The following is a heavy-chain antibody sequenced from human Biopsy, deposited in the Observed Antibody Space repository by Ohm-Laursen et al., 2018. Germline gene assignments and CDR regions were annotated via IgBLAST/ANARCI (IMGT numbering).Heavy chain of an antibody. CDR3: ARGLSSGWYGYFDV. CDR1: GFSFSSYG. V-gene: IGHV3-33*04. D-gene: IGHD6-19*01. CDR2: IWFDGTNE. Sequence: SLRLSCAASGFSFSSYGMHWVRQAPAKGLEWISLIWFDGTNEDYADPVKGRFTISRDNSKNTLYLQINTPTLEDTAFYYCARGLSSGWYGYFDVWGRGTLVTVSS. J-gene: IGHJ2*01.